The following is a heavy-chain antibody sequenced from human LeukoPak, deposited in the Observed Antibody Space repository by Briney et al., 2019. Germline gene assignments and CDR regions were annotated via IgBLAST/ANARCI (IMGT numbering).Heavy chain of an antibody. CDR1: GGSISTSSYY. D-gene: IGHD3-16*01. CDR3: ASLGKLGYYFDY. Sequence: SETLSLTCTVSGGSISTSSYYWGWIRQPPGKGLEWIGSIYYSGRTYYNPSLESRVTISVDTSKSQFSLKPSSVTAADTSIYYCASLGKLGYYFDYWGQGTLVTVSS. J-gene: IGHJ4*02. CDR2: IYYSGRT. V-gene: IGHV4-39*01.